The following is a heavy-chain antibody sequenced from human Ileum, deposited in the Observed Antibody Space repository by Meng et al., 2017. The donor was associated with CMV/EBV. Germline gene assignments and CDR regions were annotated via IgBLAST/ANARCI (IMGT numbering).Heavy chain of an antibody. J-gene: IGHJ6*02. V-gene: IGHV3-53*01. Sequence: GESLKISCAASGFTVSSNYMSWVRQAPGKGLEWVSVIYSGGSTYYADSVKGRFTISRDNSKNTLYLQMNSLRAGDTTVYYCASWGYSSGWYSTSYGMDVWGQGTTVTV. CDR3: ASWGYSSGWYSTSYGMDV. CDR2: IYSGGST. CDR1: GFTVSSNY. D-gene: IGHD6-19*01.